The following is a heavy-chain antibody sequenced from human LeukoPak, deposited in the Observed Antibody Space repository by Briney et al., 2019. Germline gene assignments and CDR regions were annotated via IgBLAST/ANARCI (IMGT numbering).Heavy chain of an antibody. Sequence: QAGGSLRLSCAASGFTFSNYGMHWVRQAPGKGLEWVAIISYDGSNKYYADSVKGRFTISRDNSKNTLFLQMNSLRAEDTAVYYCAKMKVGGSSGYYYGYWGQGTLVTVSS. CDR2: ISYDGSNK. D-gene: IGHD3-22*01. J-gene: IGHJ4*02. V-gene: IGHV3-30*18. CDR1: GFTFSNYG. CDR3: AKMKVGGSSGYYYGY.